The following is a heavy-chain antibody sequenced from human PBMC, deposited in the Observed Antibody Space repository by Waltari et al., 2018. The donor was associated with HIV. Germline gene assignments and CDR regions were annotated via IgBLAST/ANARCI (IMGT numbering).Heavy chain of an antibody. J-gene: IGHJ6*02. CDR2: INPHSGGT. CDR1: GYTFTGYY. Sequence: QVQLVQSGAEVKKPGASVNVSCKAHGYTFTGYYMHWVRQAPGQGLEWMGRINPHSGGTRYAQKFEGRVTMTRDTSISTAYMELSRLRSDDTAGYYCAGDGRLWFGEIFTGMDVWGQVTTVTVSS. CDR3: AGDGRLWFGEIFTGMDV. V-gene: IGHV1-2*06. D-gene: IGHD3-10*01.